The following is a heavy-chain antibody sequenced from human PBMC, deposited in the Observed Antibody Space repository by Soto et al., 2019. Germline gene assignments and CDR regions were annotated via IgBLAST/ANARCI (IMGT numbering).Heavy chain of an antibody. CDR1: GFTFSSYG. J-gene: IGHJ3*02. D-gene: IGHD3-22*01. V-gene: IGHV3-33*01. Sequence: HPGGSLRLSCAASGFTFSSYGMHWVRQAPGKGLEWVAVIWYDGSNKYYADSVKGRFTISRDNSKNTLYLQMNSLRAEDTAVYYCARGRMMETYYYDSSGDRAHAFDIWGQGTMVTVSS. CDR3: ARGRMMETYYYDSSGDRAHAFDI. CDR2: IWYDGSNK.